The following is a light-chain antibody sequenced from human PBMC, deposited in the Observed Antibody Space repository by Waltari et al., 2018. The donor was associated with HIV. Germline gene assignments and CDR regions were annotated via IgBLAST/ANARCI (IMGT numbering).Light chain of an antibody. Sequence: EVVMTQSPATLSVSPGERATLSCRARQSVSSNLAWYQQKPGQAPRLLIYGASTRATGIPARFSGSGSGTEFTLTISSLQSEDFAVYSCQQYNDWPFTFGPGTKVDMK. V-gene: IGKV3-15*01. J-gene: IGKJ3*01. CDR1: QSVSSN. CDR3: QQYNDWPFT. CDR2: GAS.